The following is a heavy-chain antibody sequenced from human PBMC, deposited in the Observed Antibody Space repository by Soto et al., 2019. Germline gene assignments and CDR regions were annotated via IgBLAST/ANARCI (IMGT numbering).Heavy chain of an antibody. J-gene: IGHJ4*02. CDR2: ISSSSSTI. D-gene: IGHD6-13*01. CDR3: ARNSPIMIAAAGSFDY. CDR1: GFTFSSYS. V-gene: IGHV3-48*02. Sequence: SLRLSCAASGFTFSSYSMNWVRQAPGKGLEWVSYISSSSSTIYYADSVKGRFTISRDNAKNSLYLQMNSLRDEDTAVYYCARNSPIMIAAAGSFDYWGQGTLVTVSS.